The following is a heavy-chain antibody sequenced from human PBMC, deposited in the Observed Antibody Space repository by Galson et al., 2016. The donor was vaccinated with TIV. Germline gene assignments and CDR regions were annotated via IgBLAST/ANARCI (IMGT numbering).Heavy chain of an antibody. CDR2: ISGSGNYR. D-gene: IGHD5-18*01. J-gene: IGHJ6*02. CDR3: AKGRGYGYGYPQDYYYGMDV. Sequence: SLRLSCAASGLAFNNYYLTWIRQTPGKGLEWVSHISGSGNYRDYADSVKGRFTISRDNAKKSLDLQMNSLRPEDTALYYCAKGRGYGYGYPQDYYYGMDVWGQGTTVTVSS. V-gene: IGHV3-11*05. CDR1: GLAFNNYY.